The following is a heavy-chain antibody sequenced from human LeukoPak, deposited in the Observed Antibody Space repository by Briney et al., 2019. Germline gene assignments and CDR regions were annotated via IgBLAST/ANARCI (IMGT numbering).Heavy chain of an antibody. D-gene: IGHD2-2*01. Sequence: GGSLRLSCAASGFTFSSYGMHWVRQAPGKGLEWVAFIRYDGSNKYYADSVKGRFTISRDNSKNTLYLQMNSLRAEDTAVYYCAKREPAANDAFDIWGQGTMVTVSS. V-gene: IGHV3-30*02. CDR3: AKREPAANDAFDI. CDR1: GFTFSSYG. CDR2: IRYDGSNK. J-gene: IGHJ3*02.